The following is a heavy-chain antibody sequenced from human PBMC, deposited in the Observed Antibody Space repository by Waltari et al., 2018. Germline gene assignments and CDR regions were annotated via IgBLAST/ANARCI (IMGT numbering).Heavy chain of an antibody. V-gene: IGHV3-23*03. Sequence: EVQLLESGAGLVQPGASLRLSCAASGFSFTNYALSWVRQAPGKGPEWVSTVYSGGTNTFYSDSVRCRSTITRDNSKDSLFLQMDSLTTDDTAIYYCAKLQRGSFHTQDHYYYMDVWGKGTAVAVSS. CDR1: GFSFTNYA. D-gene: IGHD1-26*01. CDR3: AKLQRGSFHTQDHYYYMDV. CDR2: VYSGGTNT. J-gene: IGHJ6*03.